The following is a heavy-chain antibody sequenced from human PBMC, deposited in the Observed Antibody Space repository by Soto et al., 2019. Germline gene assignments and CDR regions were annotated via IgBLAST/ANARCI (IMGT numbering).Heavy chain of an antibody. Sequence: SETLSLTCAVYGGSFSGYYWRWIRQPPGEGLEWIGEINHSGSTNYNPSLKSRVTISVDTSKNQFSLKLSSVTAADTAVYYCARGLIAVAGKRLDYWGQGTLVTVSS. V-gene: IGHV4-34*01. CDR2: INHSGST. J-gene: IGHJ4*02. D-gene: IGHD6-19*01. CDR1: GGSFSGYY. CDR3: ARGLIAVAGKRLDY.